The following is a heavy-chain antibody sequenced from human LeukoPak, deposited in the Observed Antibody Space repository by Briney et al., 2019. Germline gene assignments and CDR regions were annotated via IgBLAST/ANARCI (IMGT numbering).Heavy chain of an antibody. J-gene: IGHJ1*01. V-gene: IGHV1-18*01. Sequence: EASVKVSCKASGYTFTSYGISWMRQAPGQGLEWMGWISAYNGNTNYALKFQGRVTMTTDTSTSTAYMELRSLRSDDTAVYYCARNSGARAEYFQHWGQGTLVTVSS. CDR2: ISAYNGNT. CDR3: ARNSGARAEYFQH. D-gene: IGHD1-26*01. CDR1: GYTFTSYG.